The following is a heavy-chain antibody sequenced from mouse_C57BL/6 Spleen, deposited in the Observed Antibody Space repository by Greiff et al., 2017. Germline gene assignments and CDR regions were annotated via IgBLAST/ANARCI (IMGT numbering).Heavy chain of an antibody. CDR2: IYPGDGDT. CDR1: GYAFSSSW. CDR3: AYYGSEYFDV. Sequence: QVQLQQSGPELVKPGASVKISCKASGYAFSSSWMNWVKQRPGKGLEWIGRIYPGDGDTNYNGTFKGKATLTADKSSSTAYMQLSSLTSEDSAVYFGAYYGSEYFDVWGTGTTVTVSS. J-gene: IGHJ1*03. V-gene: IGHV1-82*01. D-gene: IGHD1-1*01.